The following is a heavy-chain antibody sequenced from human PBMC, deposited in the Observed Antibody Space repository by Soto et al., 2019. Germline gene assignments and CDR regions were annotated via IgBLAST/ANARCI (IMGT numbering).Heavy chain of an antibody. D-gene: IGHD2-21*02. CDR3: ASVTGDY. CDR1: GFTFSSYS. CDR2: ISSSSSYL. Sequence: EVQLVESGGGLVKPGGSRRLSCAASGFTFSSYSMTWVRRAPGKGRGWVPYISSSSSYLYYAGSVKGRFTISRDNAKNSLYLQMNSLGAEDTAVYYCASVTGDYWGQGTLVTVSS. J-gene: IGHJ4*02. V-gene: IGHV3-21*01.